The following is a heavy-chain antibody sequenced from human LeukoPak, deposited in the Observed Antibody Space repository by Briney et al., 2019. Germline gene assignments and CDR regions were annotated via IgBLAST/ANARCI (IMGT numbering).Heavy chain of an antibody. Sequence: GGSLRLSCAASGFTFSSYAMHWVRQAPGKGLEWVAVISYDGSNKYYADSVKGRFTISRDNSKHTLYLQMNSLRAEDTAVYYCARSWRRSAFDIWGQGTMVTVSS. V-gene: IGHV3-30*04. CDR1: GFTFSSYA. CDR2: ISYDGSNK. J-gene: IGHJ3*02. CDR3: ARSWRRSAFDI.